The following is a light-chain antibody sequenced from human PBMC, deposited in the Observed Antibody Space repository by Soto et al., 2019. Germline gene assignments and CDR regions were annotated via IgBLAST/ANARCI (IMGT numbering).Light chain of an antibody. CDR2: LNRDGSH. V-gene: IGLV4-69*01. J-gene: IGLJ2*01. CDR3: QTWGTGIVI. Sequence: QLVLTQSPSASASLGASVKLTCTLSSGHSNYAIAWHQQQPEKGPRYLMKLNRDGSHSKGDGIPNLFSGSSSGAERYLTISSLQSEDEADYYCQTWGTGIVIFGGGTKVTVL. CDR1: SGHSNYA.